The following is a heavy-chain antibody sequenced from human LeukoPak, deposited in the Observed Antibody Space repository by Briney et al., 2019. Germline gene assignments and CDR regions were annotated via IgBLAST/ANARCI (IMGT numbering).Heavy chain of an antibody. D-gene: IGHD3-10*01. CDR1: GYTFTIYH. CDR3: ARMGGSGTSLVPDAFDI. Sequence: ASVKVSFEASGYTFTIYHMHWVRQALGQGLEWMGQINPTGVITYAQKVQGRVTMTRDTSTSTVYIELSSLRSEDTAVYYCARMGGSGTSLVPDAFDIWGQGTMVTVSS. V-gene: IGHV1-46*01. CDR2: INPTGVIT. J-gene: IGHJ3*02.